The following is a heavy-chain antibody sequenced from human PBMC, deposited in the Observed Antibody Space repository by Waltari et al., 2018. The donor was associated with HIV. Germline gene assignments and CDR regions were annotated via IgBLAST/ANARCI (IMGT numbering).Heavy chain of an antibody. CDR3: ARDGHFYDSRPLDY. V-gene: IGHV3-30*04. J-gene: IGHJ4*02. D-gene: IGHD3-22*01. CDR1: GFTLSPYA. CDR2: ISYGERNK. Sequence: QVQLVESGGGVVQPGRSLRLSCAASGFTLSPYAMHWVRQAPGKGREGVAIISYGERNKYYAESVKGRVTITGDNSKNTVYLQMNSRRGEDTAVYYCARDGHFYDSRPLDYLGQGTLVTVSS.